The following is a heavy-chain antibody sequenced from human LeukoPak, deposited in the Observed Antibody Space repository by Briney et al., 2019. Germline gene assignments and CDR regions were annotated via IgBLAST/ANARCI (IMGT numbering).Heavy chain of an antibody. CDR1: GGSISSSSYY. CDR3: ARRSSGWYFDY. V-gene: IGHV4-39*01. D-gene: IGHD6-19*01. CDR2: IYYSAST. Sequence: PSETLSLTCTVSGGSISSSSYYWGWVRQAPGKGLEWIGSIYYSASTYYNPSLKSRFTIPVDTSKNQFSLKLSSVTAADTAVYYCARRSSGWYFDYWGQGTLVTVSS. J-gene: IGHJ4*02.